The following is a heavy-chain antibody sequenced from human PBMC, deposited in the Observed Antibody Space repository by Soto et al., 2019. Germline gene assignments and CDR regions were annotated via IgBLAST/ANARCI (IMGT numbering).Heavy chain of an antibody. CDR3: ARDATYRDSSIYYDVFDI. Sequence: DVQLMESGGYLVQPGGSLRLSCAASGFTFSYYWMTWVRQAPVQGLEWVATIRRDGGEVHYVDSVKRRLSVSRENAKGSLQLQMNSLRIEDAAVYYCARDATYRDSSIYYDVFDIWGKGTMVTVSS. J-gene: IGHJ3*02. CDR2: IRRDGGEV. CDR1: GFTFSYYW. V-gene: IGHV3-7*05. D-gene: IGHD3-22*01.